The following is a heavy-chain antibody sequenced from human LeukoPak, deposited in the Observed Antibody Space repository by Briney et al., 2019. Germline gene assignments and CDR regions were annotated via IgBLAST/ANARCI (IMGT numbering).Heavy chain of an antibody. D-gene: IGHD5-12*01. V-gene: IGHV1-24*01. J-gene: IGHJ4*02. Sequence: GASVKVSCKVSGYTLTELSMHWVRQAPGKGLEWMGGFDPEDGETIYAQKFQGRVTMTEDTSTDTAYMELSSLRSEDTAVYYCATNPFFDIVAKEVDYWGQGTLVTVSS. CDR3: ATNPFFDIVAKEVDY. CDR1: GYTLTELS. CDR2: FDPEDGET.